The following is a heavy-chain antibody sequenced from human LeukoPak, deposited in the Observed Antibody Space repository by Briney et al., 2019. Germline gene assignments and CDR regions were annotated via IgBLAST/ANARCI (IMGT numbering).Heavy chain of an antibody. Sequence: GGSLRLSCAASGFTFSSYAMSWVRQAPGKGLEWVSAISGSGTSAYYADSVKGRFTISRDNSKNTLYVQMNSLRVEGTAVYYCAKDKGFDPWGQGTLVTVSS. CDR1: GFTFSSYA. CDR3: AKDKGFDP. CDR2: ISGSGTSA. J-gene: IGHJ5*02. V-gene: IGHV3-23*01.